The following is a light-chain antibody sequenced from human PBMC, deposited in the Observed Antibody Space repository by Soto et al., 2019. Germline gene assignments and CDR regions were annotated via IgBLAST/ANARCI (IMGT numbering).Light chain of an antibody. V-gene: IGKV3-15*01. CDR2: GAY. J-gene: IGKJ4*01. CDR1: QSVSSN. Sequence: EIVITQSPATLSVSPGERATLSCRASQSVSSNLAWYQQKPGQAPRLLSDGAYTRATCIPARFSGSGSGTDFTLTISRLEPEDFAVYYCQQYYNWPVTFGGGTKVDIK. CDR3: QQYYNWPVT.